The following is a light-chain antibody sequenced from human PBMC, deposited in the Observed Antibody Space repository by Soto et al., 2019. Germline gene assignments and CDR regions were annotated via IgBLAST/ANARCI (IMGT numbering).Light chain of an antibody. CDR3: QQYGSSHTWT. J-gene: IGKJ1*01. Sequence: EIVLTQSPGTLSLSPGERATLSCRASQSGSSYFAWYQHKPGQGPRLLIYGAFTRATGIPDRFSGSGSGTDFTLTISRLEPEDFAVYYCQQYGSSHTWTFGQGTKVDIK. CDR1: QSGSSY. V-gene: IGKV3-20*01. CDR2: GAF.